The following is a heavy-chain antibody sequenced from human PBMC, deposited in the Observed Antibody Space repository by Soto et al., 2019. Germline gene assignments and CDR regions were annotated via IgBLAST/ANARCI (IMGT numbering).Heavy chain of an antibody. J-gene: IGHJ3*02. Sequence: WASVKVSCKASGYTFTDYAIHWVRQAPGQRLEWMGWIAPGNGNTKYSQNFQGRVTITRDTSATTAYMELRSLRSDDTAVYYCARDQVGAPRAFDIWGQGTMVTVSS. CDR2: IAPGNGNT. CDR1: GYTFTDYA. V-gene: IGHV1-3*01. CDR3: ARDQVGAPRAFDI. D-gene: IGHD1-26*01.